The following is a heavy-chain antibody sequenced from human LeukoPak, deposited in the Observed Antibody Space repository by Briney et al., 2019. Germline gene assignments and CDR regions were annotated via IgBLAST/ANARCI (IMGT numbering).Heavy chain of an antibody. D-gene: IGHD2-2*01. V-gene: IGHV3-7*01. CDR1: GFTFSSYW. CDR2: IKQDGSEK. J-gene: IGHJ4*02. CDR3: ARDRDIVVVPAAPVGY. Sequence: GGSLRLSCAASGFTFSSYWMSWVRQAPGKGLEWVANIKQDGSEKYYVDSVKGRFTISRDNAKNSLYLQMNSLRAEDTAVYYCARDRDIVVVPAAPVGYWGQGTLVTVSS.